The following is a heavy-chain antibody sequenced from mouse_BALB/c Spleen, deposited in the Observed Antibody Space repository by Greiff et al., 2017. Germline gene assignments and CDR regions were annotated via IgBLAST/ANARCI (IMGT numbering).Heavy chain of an antibody. CDR1: GYTFTNYW. J-gene: IGHJ2*01. Sequence: VQLQQSGAELVRPGTSVKISCKTSGYTFTNYWLGWVKQRPGHGLEWIGDIYPGGGYTNYNEKFKGKATLTADTSSSTAYMQLSSLTSEDSAVYFCARGGTTVYYFDYWGQGTTLTVSS. CDR2: IYPGGGYT. D-gene: IGHD1-1*01. CDR3: ARGGTTVYYFDY. V-gene: IGHV1-63*02.